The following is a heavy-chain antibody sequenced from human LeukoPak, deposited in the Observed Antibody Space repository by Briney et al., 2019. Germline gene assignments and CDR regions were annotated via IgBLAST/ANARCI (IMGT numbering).Heavy chain of an antibody. CDR2: IYHSGNT. D-gene: IGHD3-10*01. CDR3: AREGLLPGGY. J-gene: IGHJ4*02. V-gene: IGHV4-38-2*02. Sequence: PSETLSLTCTVSGFSISNGYYWGWIRQPPGKGLEWIGSIYHSGNTYYNPSLKSRVTISVDTSKNHFSLKLSSVTAADTAVYYCAREGLLPGGYWGQGTLATVSS. CDR1: GFSISNGYY.